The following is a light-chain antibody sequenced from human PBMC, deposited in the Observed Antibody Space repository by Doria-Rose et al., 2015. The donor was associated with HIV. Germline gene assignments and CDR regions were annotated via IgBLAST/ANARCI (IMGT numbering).Light chain of an antibody. J-gene: IGKJ4*01. V-gene: IGKV3-15*01. Sequence: EMVMTQSPATLSVSPGERATLSCRASQRITSNLAWYQQKPGQAPRLLIYGAPTRATGIPGRFSGSGSGTEFTLTISNIQSEDFAVYYCQQYNNWPLSFGGGTKVEIK. CDR1: QRITSN. CDR2: GAP. CDR3: QQYNNWPLS.